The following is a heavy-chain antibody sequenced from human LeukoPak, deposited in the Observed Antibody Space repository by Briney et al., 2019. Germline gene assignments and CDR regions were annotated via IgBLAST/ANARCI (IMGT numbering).Heavy chain of an antibody. CDR1: GGSISTGSYY. D-gene: IGHD6-13*01. J-gene: IGHJ4*02. Sequence: SETLSLTCSVSGGSISTGSYYWNWIRQPAGKGLEWIGRIYTSGSTNYNPSLKSRVTLSVDTSKNQFSLKLNSVTAADTAVYYCARVARSMSSSSEDSWGQGTLVTVSS. V-gene: IGHV4-61*02. CDR2: IYTSGST. CDR3: ARVARSMSSSSEDS.